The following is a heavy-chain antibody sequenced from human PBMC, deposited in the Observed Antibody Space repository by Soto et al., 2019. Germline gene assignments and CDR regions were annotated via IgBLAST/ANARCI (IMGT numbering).Heavy chain of an antibody. J-gene: IGHJ3*02. V-gene: IGHV3-48*01. Sequence: SLRLCCAASRFTFGSYVMNGGRQAAGKGLEWVSYISSSSSTIYYADSVKGRFTISRDNAKNSLYLQMNSLRAEDTAVYYCARARIVGATRHHDAFDIWGQGTMVTVSS. CDR2: ISSSSSTI. CDR1: RFTFGSYV. CDR3: ARARIVGATRHHDAFDI. D-gene: IGHD1-26*01.